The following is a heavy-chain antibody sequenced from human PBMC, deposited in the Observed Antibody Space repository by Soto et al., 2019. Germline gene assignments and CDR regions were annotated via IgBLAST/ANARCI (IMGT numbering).Heavy chain of an antibody. D-gene: IGHD3-3*01. J-gene: IGHJ6*02. CDR3: ARGFGLGDFWSGYYLGVGYYYGMDV. CDR1: GYTFTSYY. Sequence: GASVKVSCKASGYTFTSYYMHWVRQAPGQGLEWMGIINPSGGSTSYAQKFQGRVTMTRDTSTSTVYMELSSLRSEDTAVYYCARGFGLGDFWSGYYLGVGYYYGMDVWGQGTTVTVSS. CDR2: INPSGGST. V-gene: IGHV1-46*01.